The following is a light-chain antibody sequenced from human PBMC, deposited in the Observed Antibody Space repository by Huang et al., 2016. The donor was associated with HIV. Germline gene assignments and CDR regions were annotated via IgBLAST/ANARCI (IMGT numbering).Light chain of an antibody. Sequence: DIVMTQSPDSLAVSPGERATINCKSSQSVLYSLSKKNDLAWFQQKPGRPPKLLSYWATTRESGVPDRFSGSGSGTDFTLTINNLQAEDVAVYFCLQYYSVPQTFGHGTKVEIK. CDR2: WAT. V-gene: IGKV4-1*01. CDR3: LQYYSVPQT. CDR1: QSVLYSLSKKND. J-gene: IGKJ1*01.